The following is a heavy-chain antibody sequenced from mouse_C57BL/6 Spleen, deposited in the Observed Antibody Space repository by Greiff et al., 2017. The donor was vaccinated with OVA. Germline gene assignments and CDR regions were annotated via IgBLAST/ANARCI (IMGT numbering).Heavy chain of an antibody. D-gene: IGHD2-4*01. V-gene: IGHV5-17*01. Sequence: EVKLVESGGGLVKPGGSLKLSCAASGFTFSDYGMHWVRQAPEKGLEWVAYISSGSSTIYYADTVKGRFTISRDNAKNTLFLQMTSLRSEDTAMYYWARNDYDGFAYWGQGTLVTVSA. J-gene: IGHJ3*01. CDR2: ISSGSSTI. CDR1: GFTFSDYG. CDR3: ARNDYDGFAY.